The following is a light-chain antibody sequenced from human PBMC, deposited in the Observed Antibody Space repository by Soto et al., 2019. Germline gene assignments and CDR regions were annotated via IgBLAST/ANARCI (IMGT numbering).Light chain of an antibody. CDR1: QSVDTN. J-gene: IGKJ2*01. Sequence: EVVMTQSPATLSVSPGDRATLSCRASQSVDTNVVWYQQKPGQPPRLLVHSASIRATGVPARFTGIGSGTEFTLTISGLQSDDFEIYYCQQSYSTPHTFGQGTRLEIK. CDR3: QQSYSTPHT. V-gene: IGKV3-15*01. CDR2: SAS.